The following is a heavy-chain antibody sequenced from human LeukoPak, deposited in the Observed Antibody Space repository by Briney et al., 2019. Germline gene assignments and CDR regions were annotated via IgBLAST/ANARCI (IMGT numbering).Heavy chain of an antibody. V-gene: IGHV4-4*07. J-gene: IGHJ4*02. D-gene: IGHD3-16*01. Sequence: PSETLSLTCTVSGGSISSYYWSWIRQPAGKGLEWIGRIYTSGSTNYNPSLKSRVTMSVDTSKNQFSLKLSSVTAADTAVYYCAREYYDYVWGSYFGFDYWGQGTLVTVSS. CDR1: GGSISSYY. CDR2: IYTSGST. CDR3: AREYYDYVWGSYFGFDY.